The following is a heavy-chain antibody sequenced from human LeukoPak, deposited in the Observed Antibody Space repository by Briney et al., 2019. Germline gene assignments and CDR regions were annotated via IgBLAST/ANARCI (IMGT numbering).Heavy chain of an antibody. D-gene: IGHD6-6*01. V-gene: IGHV1-2*02. J-gene: IGHJ4*02. CDR2: VSPNSGAT. CDR1: GYTFSAYH. Sequence: ASVKVSCKASGYTFSAYHMHWVRQAPGQGLEWMGWVSPNSGATSYAQKFQGRVAMTRDTSTSTVYMELKSLRSDDTAVYYCARIQSRIIAARPGNPAFDYWGRGTLVTVSS. CDR3: ARIQSRIIAARPGNPAFDY.